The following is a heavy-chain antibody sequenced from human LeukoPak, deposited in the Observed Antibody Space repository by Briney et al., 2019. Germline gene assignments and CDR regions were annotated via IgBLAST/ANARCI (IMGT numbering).Heavy chain of an antibody. V-gene: IGHV4-59*08. Sequence: PSETLSLTCTVSGGSISSYYWSWIRQPPGKGLEWIGYIYYSGSTNYNPSLKSRVTISVDTSKNQFSLKLSSVTAADTAVYYCARHARYCSSTSCYSLLDYWGQGTLVTVSS. J-gene: IGHJ4*02. CDR1: GGSISSYY. CDR3: ARHARYCSSTSCYSLLDY. D-gene: IGHD2-2*02. CDR2: IYYSGST.